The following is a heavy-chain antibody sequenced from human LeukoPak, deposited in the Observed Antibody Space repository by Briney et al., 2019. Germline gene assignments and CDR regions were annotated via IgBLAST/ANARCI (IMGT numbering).Heavy chain of an antibody. CDR2: MNPNSGNT. V-gene: IGHV1-8*03. CDR3: ARGHLGAWNYPGGVPDAFDI. J-gene: IGHJ3*02. Sequence: ASVKVSCKASGYTFTSYDINWVRQATGQGLEWMGWMNPNSGNTGYAQKFQGRVTITRNTSISTASMELSSLRSEDTAVYYCARGHLGAWNYPGGVPDAFDIWGQGTMVTVSS. CDR1: GYTFTSYD. D-gene: IGHD1-7*01.